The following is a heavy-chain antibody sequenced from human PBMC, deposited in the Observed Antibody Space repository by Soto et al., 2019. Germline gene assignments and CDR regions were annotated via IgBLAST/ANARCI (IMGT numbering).Heavy chain of an antibody. J-gene: IGHJ6*02. V-gene: IGHV1-69*01. Sequence: QVQLVQSGAEVKKPGSSVKVSCKASGGTFSSYAISWVRQAPGQGLEWMGGIIPIFGTANYAQKFQGRVTITADESTSTAYMELRSLRSEDTGVYYCARDRAAAGLYLYGMDVWGQGTTVTVSS. CDR1: GGTFSSYA. D-gene: IGHD6-13*01. CDR3: ARDRAAAGLYLYGMDV. CDR2: IIPIFGTA.